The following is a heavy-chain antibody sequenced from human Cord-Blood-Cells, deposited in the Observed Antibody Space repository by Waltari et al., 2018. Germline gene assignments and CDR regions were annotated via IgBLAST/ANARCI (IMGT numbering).Heavy chain of an antibody. J-gene: IGHJ5*02. CDR2: VTPEYSDT. Sequence: EVQLVQSGAEVKKPGESLKISCKGSGYSFTSYWNGWVRQIPGKGMEWMGIVTPEYSDTRSSPYCQGKVTISAHKSISTAYLKGSSLKASDTAMYYCARHPTGGSSSWQHWFDPWGQGTLVTVSS. CDR1: GYSFTSYW. CDR3: ARHPTGGSSSWQHWFDP. D-gene: IGHD6-13*01. V-gene: IGHV5-51*01.